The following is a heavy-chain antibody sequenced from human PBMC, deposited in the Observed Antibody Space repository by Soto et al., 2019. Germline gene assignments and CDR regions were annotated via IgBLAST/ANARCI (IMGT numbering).Heavy chain of an antibody. V-gene: IGHV3-23*01. D-gene: IGHD3-10*01. CDR3: AKFYYGSGGYFDY. J-gene: IGHJ4*02. CDR1: GFTFSSYA. Sequence: VQLLESGGGLVQPGGSLRLSCAASGFTFSSYAMSWVRQAPGKGLEWVSAISGSGDSTYYADSVNGRFPISRDSSKNTLYLQMNSRRAEDTAVYYCAKFYYGSGGYFDYWCQGTLVTVSS. CDR2: ISGSGDST.